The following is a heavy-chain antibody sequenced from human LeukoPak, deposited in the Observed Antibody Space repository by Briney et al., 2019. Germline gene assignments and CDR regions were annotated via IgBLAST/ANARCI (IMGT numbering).Heavy chain of an antibody. Sequence: SETLSLTCTVSGGSISSGDYYWGWIRQPPGKGLEWIGSIYYSGSTYYNPSLKSRVTISVDTSKNQFSLKLSSVTAADTAVYYCARDYDILTGYYSDYWGQGTLVTVSS. D-gene: IGHD3-9*01. CDR3: ARDYDILTGYYSDY. V-gene: IGHV4-39*07. CDR2: IYYSGST. J-gene: IGHJ4*02. CDR1: GGSISSGDYY.